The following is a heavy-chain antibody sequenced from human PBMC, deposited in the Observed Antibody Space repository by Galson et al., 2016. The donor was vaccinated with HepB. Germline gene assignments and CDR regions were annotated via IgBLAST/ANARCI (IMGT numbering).Heavy chain of an antibody. D-gene: IGHD1-26*01. J-gene: IGHJ4*02. V-gene: IGHV4-34*01. CDR2: INHGGST. CDR1: GGSLSGHY. Sequence: TLSLTCAVDGGSLSGHYWSWIRQPPGKGLEWIGEINHGGSTNYNPSLKSRVTISLDTSKSQFSLKVYSVTAADTAIYYCARGELFQPLVYPTYYSHHWGRGTLVTVSS. CDR3: ARGELFQPLVYPTYYSHH.